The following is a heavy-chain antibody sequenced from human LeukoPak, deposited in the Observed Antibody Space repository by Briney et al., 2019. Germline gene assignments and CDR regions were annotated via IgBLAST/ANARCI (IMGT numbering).Heavy chain of an antibody. D-gene: IGHD2-2*01. V-gene: IGHV4-31*03. CDR3: ALYCSSTSCRRGAFDY. Sequence: PSQTLSLTCTVSGGSISSGGYYWSWIRQHPGKGLEWIGYIYYSGSTYYNPSLKSRVTISVVTSKNQFSLKLSSVTAADTAVYYCALYCSSTSCRRGAFDYWGQGTLVTVSS. CDR2: IYYSGST. J-gene: IGHJ4*02. CDR1: GGSISSGGYY.